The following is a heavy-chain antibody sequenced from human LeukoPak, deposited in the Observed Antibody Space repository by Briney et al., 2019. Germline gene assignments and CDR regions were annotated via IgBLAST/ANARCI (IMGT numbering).Heavy chain of an antibody. CDR1: GYTFTSYG. CDR3: ARDRGYSGYDYYYYGMDV. V-gene: IGHV1-18*01. D-gene: IGHD5-12*01. J-gene: IGHJ6*02. Sequence: GASVKVSCKASGYTFTSYGISWVRQAPGQGLEWMGWISAYNGNTNYAQKLQGRVTMNTDTSTRTAYMELRSLRSDDTAVYYCARDRGYSGYDYYYYGMDVWGQGTTVTVSS. CDR2: ISAYNGNT.